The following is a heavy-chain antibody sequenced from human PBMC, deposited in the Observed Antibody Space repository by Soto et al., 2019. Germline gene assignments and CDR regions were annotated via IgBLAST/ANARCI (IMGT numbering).Heavy chain of an antibody. CDR1: GYTFTSYG. CDR2: ISAYNGNT. CDR3: ARYSSSWYANWLDP. J-gene: IGHJ5*02. D-gene: IGHD6-13*01. Sequence: ASVKVSCKASGYTFTSYGISWVRQAPGQGLEWMGWISAYNGNTNYAQKLQGRVTMTTDTSTSTAYMELRSLRSDDTAVYYCARYSSSWYANWLDPWGQGTLVTVSS. V-gene: IGHV1-18*01.